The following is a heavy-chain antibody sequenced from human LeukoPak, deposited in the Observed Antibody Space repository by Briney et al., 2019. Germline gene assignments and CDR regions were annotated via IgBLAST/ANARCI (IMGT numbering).Heavy chain of an antibody. J-gene: IGHJ4*02. Sequence: ASVKVSCKVSGYTLTELSMHWVRQAPGQGLEWMGIINPSGGSTSYAQKFQGRVTMTRDTSTSTVYMELSSLRSEDTAVYYCARANYYDSSGYVGDIPFFDYWGQGTLVTVSS. CDR2: INPSGGST. D-gene: IGHD3-22*01. CDR1: GYTLTELS. V-gene: IGHV1-46*01. CDR3: ARANYYDSSGYVGDIPFFDY.